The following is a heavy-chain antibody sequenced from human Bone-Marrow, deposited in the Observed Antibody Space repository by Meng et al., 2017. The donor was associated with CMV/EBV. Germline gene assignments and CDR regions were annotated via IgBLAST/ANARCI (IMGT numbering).Heavy chain of an antibody. CDR1: GFTFSSYA. V-gene: IGHV3-23*01. J-gene: IGHJ4*02. D-gene: IGHD1-26*01. CDR3: AKMPRSLGAATPLDY. Sequence: GESLKISCAASGFTFSSYAMSWVRQAPGKGLEWVSAISGSGGSTYYADSVKGRFTISRDNSKNTLYLQMNSLRAEDKAVYYCAKMPRSLGAATPLDYWGQGTLVTVSS. CDR2: ISGSGGST.